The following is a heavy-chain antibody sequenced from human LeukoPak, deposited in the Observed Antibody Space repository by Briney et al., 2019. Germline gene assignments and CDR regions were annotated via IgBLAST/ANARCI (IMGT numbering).Heavy chain of an antibody. CDR3: IRGATSGSYYGFDV. CDR1: GFTFSGSA. V-gene: IGHV3-73*01. J-gene: IGHJ6*02. D-gene: IGHD4/OR15-4a*01. Sequence: PGGSLRLSCAASGFTFSGSAMHWVRQASGKGLEWVGRIRSKANSYATAYATSVQGRFTLSRDDSKNTAYLQMNSLKIEDTAVYYCIRGATSGSYYGFDVWGQGATVTV. CDR2: IRSKANSYAT.